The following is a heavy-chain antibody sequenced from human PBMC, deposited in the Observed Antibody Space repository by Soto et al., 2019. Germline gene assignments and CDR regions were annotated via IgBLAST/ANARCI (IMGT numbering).Heavy chain of an antibody. D-gene: IGHD3-16*01. CDR2: ISAYNGNT. CDR3: ASFTFGEENKERDY. CDR1: GYTFTSYG. Sequence: ASVKVSCKASGYTFTSYGISWVRQAPGQGLEWMGWISAYNGNTNYAQKLQGRVTMTTDTSTSTAYMELRSLRSDDTAVYYCASFTFGEENKERDYWGQGTLVTVSS. V-gene: IGHV1-18*01. J-gene: IGHJ4*02.